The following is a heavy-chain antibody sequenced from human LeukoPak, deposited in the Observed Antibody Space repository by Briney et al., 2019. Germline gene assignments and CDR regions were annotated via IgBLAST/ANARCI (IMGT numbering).Heavy chain of an antibody. CDR2: IIPIFGTA. Sequence: SVKVSCKASGYTFTSYGISWVRQAPGQGLEWMGGIIPIFGTANYAQKFQGRVTITADESTSTAYMELSSLRSEDTAVYYCARDQARFSEWLNAFDIWGQGTMVTVSS. CDR3: ARDQARFSEWLNAFDI. CDR1: GYTFTSYG. V-gene: IGHV1-69*13. D-gene: IGHD3-3*01. J-gene: IGHJ3*02.